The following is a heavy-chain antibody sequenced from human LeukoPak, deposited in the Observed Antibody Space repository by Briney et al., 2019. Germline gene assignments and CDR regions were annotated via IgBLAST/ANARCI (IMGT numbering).Heavy chain of an antibody. Sequence: QPGGSLRLSCAASGFTFSSYGMHWVRQAPGKGLEWVAVISYDGSNKYYADSVKGRFTISRDNSKNTLYLQMNSLRAEDTAVYYCAAAMSVYFDYWGQGTLVTVSS. D-gene: IGHD2-2*01. CDR3: AAAMSVYFDY. CDR2: ISYDGSNK. J-gene: IGHJ4*02. V-gene: IGHV3-30*03. CDR1: GFTFSSYG.